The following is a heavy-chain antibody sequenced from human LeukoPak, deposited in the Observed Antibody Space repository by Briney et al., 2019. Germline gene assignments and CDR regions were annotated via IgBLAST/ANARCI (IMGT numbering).Heavy chain of an antibody. CDR1: GCSIRSHY. V-gene: IGHV4-59*11. D-gene: IGHD2-15*01. J-gene: IGHJ2*01. Sequence: PSETLSLTCTVSGCSIRSHYWSWIRQPPGKGLEWIGYIYYSGSTNYNPSLKSRVTISVDTSKNQFSLRLSSVTAADTAVYYCARVLVGALRYCSGGACPFDLWGRGTLVTASS. CDR2: IYYSGST. CDR3: ARVLVGALRYCSGGACPFDL.